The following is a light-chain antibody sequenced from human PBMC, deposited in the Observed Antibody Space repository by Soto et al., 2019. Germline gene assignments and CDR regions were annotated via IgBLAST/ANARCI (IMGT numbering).Light chain of an antibody. CDR1: NIGRKS. CDR2: DDT. V-gene: IGLV3-21*02. J-gene: IGLJ1*01. CDR3: QVWDSGSDHYV. Sequence: SYELTQPPSVSVAPGQTARITCGGTNIGRKSVHWYQQKPGQAPVVVVHDDTDRASGIPERFSGSNSGNTAALTISRVEAGDEADYFCQVWDSGSDHYVFGGGTKLTVL.